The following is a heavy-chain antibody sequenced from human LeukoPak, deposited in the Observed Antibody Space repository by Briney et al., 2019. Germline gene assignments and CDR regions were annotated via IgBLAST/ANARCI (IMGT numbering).Heavy chain of an antibody. CDR3: ARQVVAVAGTGYFDY. CDR1: GGSIRSSSYY. Sequence: SETLSLTCTVSGGSIRSSSYYWGWVRQPPGKGLEWIGSIYYSGSTYYNASLKSRGTISVDTSKNQFSLKLNSVTAADTAVYFCARQVVAVAGTGYFDYWGQGTLVTVSS. V-gene: IGHV4-39*01. CDR2: IYYSGST. J-gene: IGHJ4*02. D-gene: IGHD6-19*01.